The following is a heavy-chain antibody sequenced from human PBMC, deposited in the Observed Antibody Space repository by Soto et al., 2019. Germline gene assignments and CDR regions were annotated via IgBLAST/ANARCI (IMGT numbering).Heavy chain of an antibody. J-gene: IGHJ4*02. V-gene: IGHV3-30*18. CDR2: ISYDGSNK. Sequence: QVQLVESGGGVVQPGRSLRLSCAASGFTFSSYGMHWVRQAPGKGLEWVAVISYDGSNKYYADSVRGRFTISRDNSKNTLYLQMNSLRAEDTAVYYCAKGGGYGDQRGYWGRGTLVTVSS. CDR3: AKGGGYGDQRGY. CDR1: GFTFSSYG. D-gene: IGHD4-17*01.